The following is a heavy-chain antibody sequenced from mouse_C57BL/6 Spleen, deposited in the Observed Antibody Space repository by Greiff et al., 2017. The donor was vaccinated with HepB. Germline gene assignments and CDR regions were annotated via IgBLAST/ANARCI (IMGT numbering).Heavy chain of an antibody. CDR1: GYTFTSYW. Sequence: VQLQQPGAELVRPGTSVKLSCKASGYTFTSYWMHWVKQRPGQGLEWIGVIDPSDSYTNYNQKFKGKATLTVDTSSSTAYMQLSSLTSEDSAVYYCARRYGSSYVNWYFDVWGTGTTVTVSS. V-gene: IGHV1-59*01. J-gene: IGHJ1*03. CDR3: ARRYGSSYVNWYFDV. CDR2: IDPSDSYT. D-gene: IGHD1-1*01.